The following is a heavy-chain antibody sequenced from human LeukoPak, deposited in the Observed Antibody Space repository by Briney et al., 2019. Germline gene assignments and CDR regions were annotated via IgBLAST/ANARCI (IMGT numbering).Heavy chain of an antibody. V-gene: IGHV3-73*01. CDR1: GFTFSGSA. D-gene: IGHD6-19*01. CDR3: TRPHQEYSSGWYNPYYMDV. CDR2: IRSKANSYAT. Sequence: PGGSLRLSCAASGFTFSGSAMHWVRQASGKGLEWVGRIRSKANSYATAYAASVKGRFTISRDDSKNTAYLQMNSLKTEDTAVYYCTRPHQEYSSGWYNPYYMDVWGKGTTVTVSS. J-gene: IGHJ6*03.